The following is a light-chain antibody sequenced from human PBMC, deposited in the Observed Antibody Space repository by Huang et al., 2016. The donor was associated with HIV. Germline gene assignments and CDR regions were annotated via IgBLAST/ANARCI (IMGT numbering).Light chain of an antibody. Sequence: DIVMTQSPDSLAVSLGERATINCKSSQSDLQTSNNKNSLAWYQQKPGQPPNLLIYWASTRESGVPDRFSGSGSGTDFTLTISSLQAADVAVYFCQQYYSAPHTFGQGTKLEI. CDR2: WAS. CDR3: QQYYSAPHT. CDR1: QSDLQTSNNKNS. V-gene: IGKV4-1*01. J-gene: IGKJ2*01.